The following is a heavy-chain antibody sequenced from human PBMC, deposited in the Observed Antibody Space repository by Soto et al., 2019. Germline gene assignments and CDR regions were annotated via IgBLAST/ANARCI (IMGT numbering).Heavy chain of an antibody. J-gene: IGHJ6*03. CDR1: GGSFSGYY. V-gene: IGHV4-34*01. Sequence: QVQLQQWGAGLLKPSETLSLTCAVYGGSFSGYYWSWIRQPPGKGLEWIGEINDSGSTNYNPSLNSRATISVATSRHQCSLTQSSVPAADKALYYCARGLMLRYGELSRRGDQYYYMDVWGKGATVTVSS. CDR3: ARGLMLRYGELSRRGDQYYYMDV. CDR2: INDSGST. D-gene: IGHD3-10*01.